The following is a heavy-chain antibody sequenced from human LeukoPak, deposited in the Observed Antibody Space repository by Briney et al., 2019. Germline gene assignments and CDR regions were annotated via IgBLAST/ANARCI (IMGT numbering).Heavy chain of an antibody. J-gene: IGHJ4*02. V-gene: IGHV3-23*01. Sequence: GGSLRLSCAASGFTFSSYAMSWVRQAPGKGLEWVSAISGSGGSTYYADSVKGRFTISRDNSKNTLYLQMNSLRAEDTAVYYCAKQIASYHHYNHDYWGQGTLVTVSS. CDR2: ISGSGGST. CDR1: GFTFSSYA. D-gene: IGHD1-1*01. CDR3: AKQIASYHHYNHDY.